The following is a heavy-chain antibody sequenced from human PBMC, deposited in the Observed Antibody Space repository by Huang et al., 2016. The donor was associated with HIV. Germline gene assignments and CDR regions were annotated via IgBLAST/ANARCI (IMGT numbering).Heavy chain of an antibody. CDR1: GFIFSDYW. V-gene: IGHV3-74*02. J-gene: IGHJ4*01. CDR2: IASDRSST. Sequence: EVELAESGGGSVRPGQSLRLSCVGSGFIFSDYWMHCVRQIPGKGEIWSARIASDRSSTSYAASGKGRFTIYRENAENKVYLQMSSLRVDDTAVYYCVRAKEKGYDFWSGYRYWGQGVQVTVSS. CDR3: VRAKEKGYDFWSGYRY. D-gene: IGHD3-3*01.